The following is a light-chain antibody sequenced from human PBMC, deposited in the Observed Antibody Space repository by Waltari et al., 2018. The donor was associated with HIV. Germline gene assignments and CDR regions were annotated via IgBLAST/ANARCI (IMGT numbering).Light chain of an antibody. CDR1: SSNIGSNY. Sequence: QSVLTQPPSASGTPGQRVTISCSGSSSNIGSNYVYWYQQLPGTAPKLLIYRNNQRPSGVPDRFSGSKSGTSASRAISGLRSEDEADYYCAAWDASLSAVVFGGGTKLTVL. CDR2: RNN. V-gene: IGLV1-47*01. J-gene: IGLJ2*01. CDR3: AAWDASLSAVV.